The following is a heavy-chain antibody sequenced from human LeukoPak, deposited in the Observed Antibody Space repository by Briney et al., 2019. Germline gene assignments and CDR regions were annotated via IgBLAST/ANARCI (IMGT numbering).Heavy chain of an antibody. Sequence: GGSLRLSCAASGFTFDDYGMSWVRQAPGKGLEWVSSIQWNDDSTGYADSVKGRFTISRDNAKNSLYLQMKSLRAEDTALYYCARDSDYYSSGWSPWDYWGQGTLVTVSS. J-gene: IGHJ4*02. CDR3: ARDSDYYSSGWSPWDY. CDR1: GFTFDDYG. CDR2: IQWNDDST. V-gene: IGHV3-20*04. D-gene: IGHD6-19*01.